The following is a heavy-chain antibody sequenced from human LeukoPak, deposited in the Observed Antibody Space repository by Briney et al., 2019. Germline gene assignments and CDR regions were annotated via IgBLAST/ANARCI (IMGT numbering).Heavy chain of an antibody. Sequence: ASVKVSCKASGYTFTSYDINWVRQATGQGLEWMGWMNPNSGNTGYAQKFQGRVTMTRDTSTSTVYMELSSLRSEDTAVYYCARDMRRGWYWGGYWGQGTLVTVSS. D-gene: IGHD6-19*01. J-gene: IGHJ4*02. CDR3: ARDMRRGWYWGGY. V-gene: IGHV1-8*01. CDR2: MNPNSGNT. CDR1: GYTFTSYD.